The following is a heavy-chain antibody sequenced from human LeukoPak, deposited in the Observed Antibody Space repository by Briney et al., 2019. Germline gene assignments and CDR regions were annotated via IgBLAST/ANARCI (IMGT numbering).Heavy chain of an antibody. D-gene: IGHD2-15*01. V-gene: IGHV3-7*01. J-gene: IGHJ4*02. Sequence: GGSLRLSCAASGFTFNTYWMIWVRPAPGKGLEWVANINPDGSEKYFVDSVKGGFSMSRDNANNLVYLQMSGLRAEDTAVYYCRPATGYWGQGTLVTVSS. CDR1: GFTFNTYW. CDR2: INPDGSEK. CDR3: RPATGY.